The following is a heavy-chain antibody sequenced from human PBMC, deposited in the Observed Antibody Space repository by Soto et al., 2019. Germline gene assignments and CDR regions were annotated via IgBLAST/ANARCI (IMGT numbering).Heavy chain of an antibody. J-gene: IGHJ4*02. Sequence: ASVKVCCKASGYTYTRYDSKWVRQAPGQGLEWMGRISAYNGDTNYAQNLQGRVTMTTDASTSTAYMELRSLRSDDTALYYCAKEGYSDRSGPPLLDFFDYWGQGTLVTVSS. CDR3: AKEGYSDRSGPPLLDFFDY. CDR2: ISAYNGDT. D-gene: IGHD3-22*01. V-gene: IGHV1-18*01. CDR1: GYTYTRYD.